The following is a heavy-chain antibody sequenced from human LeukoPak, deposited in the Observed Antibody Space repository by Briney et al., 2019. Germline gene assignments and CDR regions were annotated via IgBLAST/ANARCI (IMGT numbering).Heavy chain of an antibody. V-gene: IGHV4-59*01. CDR3: AATYYYGSGSYNAFDI. Sequence: PSETLSLTCTVSGGSISSYYWSWIRQPPGKGLEWIGYIYYSGSTNYNPSLKSRVTISVDTPKNQFSLKLSSVTAADTAVYYCAATYYYGSGSYNAFDIWGQGTMVTVSS. J-gene: IGHJ3*02. CDR1: GGSISSYY. CDR2: IYYSGST. D-gene: IGHD3-10*01.